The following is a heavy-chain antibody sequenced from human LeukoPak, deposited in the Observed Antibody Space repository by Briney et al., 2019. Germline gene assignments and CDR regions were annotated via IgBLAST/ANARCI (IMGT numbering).Heavy chain of an antibody. V-gene: IGHV1-2*02. CDR1: GFTFTSSA. J-gene: IGHJ4*02. Sequence: ASVKVSCKASGFTFTSSAMHWVRQAPGQGLEWMGWINPNSGGTNYAQKFQGRVTMTRDTSISTAYMELSRLRSDDTAVYYCARDLGYCSGGSCYWYNYWGQGTLVTVSS. D-gene: IGHD2-15*01. CDR2: INPNSGGT. CDR3: ARDLGYCSGGSCYWYNY.